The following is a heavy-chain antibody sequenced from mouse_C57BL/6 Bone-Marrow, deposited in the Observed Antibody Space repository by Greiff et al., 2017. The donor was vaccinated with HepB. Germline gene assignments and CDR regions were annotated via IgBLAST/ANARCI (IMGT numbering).Heavy chain of an antibody. CDR2: INPSTGGT. Sequence: VQLKQSGPELVKPGASVKISCKASGYSFTGYYMHWVKQSSEKSLEWIGEINPSTGGTSYNQKFKGKATLTVDKSSSTAYMQLKSLTSEDSAVYYCARESLRRPFFFAYWGQGTLVTVSA. V-gene: IGHV1-43*01. CDR3: ARESLRRPFFFAY. CDR1: GYSFTGYY. J-gene: IGHJ3*01. D-gene: IGHD1-2*01.